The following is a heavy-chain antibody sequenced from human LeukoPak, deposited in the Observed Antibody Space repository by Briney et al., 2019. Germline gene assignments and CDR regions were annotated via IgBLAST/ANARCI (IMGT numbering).Heavy chain of an antibody. D-gene: IGHD1-1*01. Sequence: GGSLRLSCAASGFTFSTYSMNWVRQAPGKGLEWVSSISGSSTYINYGDSVKGRFTVSRDNAKNSVYLQMSSLRAEDTAVYYCKRDYGGTEGVFDYWGQGSLVTVSS. J-gene: IGHJ4*02. CDR2: ISGSSTYI. CDR1: GFTFSTYS. CDR3: KRDYGGTEGVFDY. V-gene: IGHV3-21*01.